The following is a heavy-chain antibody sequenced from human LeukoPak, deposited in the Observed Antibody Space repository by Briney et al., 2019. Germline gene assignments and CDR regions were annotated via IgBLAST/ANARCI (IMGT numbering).Heavy chain of an antibody. CDR3: ARIVPAAIVVSWFDP. CDR1: GFTFSSYW. Sequence: QSGGSLRLSCAASGFTFSSYWMSWVRQAPGKGLEWVANIKQDGSEKYYVDSVKGRFIISRDNAKNSLYLQMNSLRAEDTAVYYCARIVPAAIVVSWFDPWGQGTLVTVSS. V-gene: IGHV3-7*01. J-gene: IGHJ5*02. D-gene: IGHD2-2*02. CDR2: IKQDGSEK.